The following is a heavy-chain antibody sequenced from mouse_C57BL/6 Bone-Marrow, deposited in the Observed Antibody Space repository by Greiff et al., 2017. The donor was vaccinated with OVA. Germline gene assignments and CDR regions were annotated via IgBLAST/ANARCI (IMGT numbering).Heavy chain of an antibody. Sequence: EVKLVESGGGLEQPGGSMKLSCAASGFTFSDAWMDWVRQSPEKGLEWVAEIRNKANNHATYYAESVKGRFTISRDDSKSSVYLQMNSLRAEDTGIYYCTRKGNWDGDFDYWGQGTTLTVSS. V-gene: IGHV6-6*01. D-gene: IGHD4-1*01. CDR3: TRKGNWDGDFDY. J-gene: IGHJ2*01. CDR2: IRNKANNHAT. CDR1: GFTFSDAW.